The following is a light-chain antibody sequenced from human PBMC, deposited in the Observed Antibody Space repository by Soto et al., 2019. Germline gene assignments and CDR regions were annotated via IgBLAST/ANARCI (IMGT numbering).Light chain of an antibody. CDR2: GAS. CDR3: QQYGISPWT. J-gene: IGKJ1*01. V-gene: IGKV3-20*01. Sequence: EIVLTQSPDTLSLSPGERATLSCRASESISSTYLAWYQQTPGQAPRLLIFGASSRATGIPDRFSGSGSGTDFTLTISRLEPEDFAVYYCQQYGISPWTFGQGTNVDIK. CDR1: ESISSTY.